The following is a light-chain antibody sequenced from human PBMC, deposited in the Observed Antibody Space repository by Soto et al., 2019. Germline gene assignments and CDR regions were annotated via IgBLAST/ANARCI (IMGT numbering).Light chain of an antibody. CDR1: QSISRI. J-gene: IGKJ2*01. CDR3: HQYNSWPPGT. Sequence: EIVLTQSPAILSVSPGERATLSCMASQSISRILAWYQQKPGQAPRLLISDASTRATGIPARFSGSGSGTEFTLTISSLQSEDFALYYCHQYNSWPPGTFGQGTKVDIK. V-gene: IGKV3-15*01. CDR2: DAS.